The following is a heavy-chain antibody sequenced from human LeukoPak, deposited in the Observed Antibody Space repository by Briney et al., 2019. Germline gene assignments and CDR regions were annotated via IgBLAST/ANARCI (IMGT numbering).Heavy chain of an antibody. J-gene: IGHJ3*01. CDR1: GFTFSSYA. V-gene: IGHV3-23*01. CDR2: ISGSGGST. CDR3: ANRGGSGSPLP. Sequence: GGALRLSCAASGFTFSSYAMSWVRQAPGKGLEWVSAISGSGGSTYYADSVKGRFTVSRDNSKNTLYLQMNSLRAEDTAVYYCANRGGSGSPLPWGQGTMVTVSS. D-gene: IGHD3-10*01.